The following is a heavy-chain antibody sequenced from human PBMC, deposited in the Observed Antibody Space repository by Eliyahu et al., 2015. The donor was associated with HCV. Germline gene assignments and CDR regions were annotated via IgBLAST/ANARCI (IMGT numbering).Heavy chain of an antibody. CDR1: GGSITTYS. Sequence: QVQLQESGPGLVKPSETLSLTCTVSGGSITTYSWXWIRQPPGKGPGWIWYIHYSGSTNYNPXLKSRVTISVDTSKNQFSLNLTSVTAADTAVYYCASGGGGIAVAGTGGWFDPWGQGTLVTVSS. D-gene: IGHD6-19*01. V-gene: IGHV4-59*01. CDR2: IHYSGST. J-gene: IGHJ5*02. CDR3: ASGGGGIAVAGTGGWFDP.